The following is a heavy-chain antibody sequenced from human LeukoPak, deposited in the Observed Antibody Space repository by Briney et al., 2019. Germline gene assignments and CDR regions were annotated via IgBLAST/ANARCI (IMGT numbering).Heavy chain of an antibody. CDR3: ARGFLGVVTYDY. J-gene: IGHJ4*02. CDR2: IYSGGST. D-gene: IGHD3-3*01. V-gene: IGHV3-53*01. Sequence: GGSLRLSCAASGFTVSSNYMSWVRQAPGKGLEWVSVIYSGGSTYYADSVKGRFTISRDNSKNTLYLQMNSLGAEDTAVYYCARGFLGVVTYDYWGQGTLVTVSS. CDR1: GFTVSSNY.